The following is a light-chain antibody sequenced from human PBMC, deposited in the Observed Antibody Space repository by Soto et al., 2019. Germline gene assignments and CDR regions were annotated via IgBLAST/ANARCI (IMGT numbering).Light chain of an antibody. CDR2: AAS. CDR3: LQDYNYPRT. CDR1: QGIRND. V-gene: IGKV1-6*01. J-gene: IGKJ1*01. Sequence: IHMTKSPSSLSASVLDIVTITFLASQGIRNDLGWYQQKPGKAPKLLIYAASSLQSGVPSRFSGSGSGTDFTLTISSLQPEDFATYYCLQDYNYPRTFGQGTKVDIK.